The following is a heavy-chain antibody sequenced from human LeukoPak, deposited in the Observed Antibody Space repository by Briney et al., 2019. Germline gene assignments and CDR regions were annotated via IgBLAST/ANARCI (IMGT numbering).Heavy chain of an antibody. J-gene: IGHJ5*02. CDR2: ISHSGNT. CDR1: GASISGYY. Sequence: SETLSLTCTVAGASISGYYWSWIRQPPGKGPEWIGYISHSGNTNSNPSLKSRVTISVDASKNQFSLKLSSVTAADTAVYYCARQAAPGTGDDWFDPWGQGTLVAVSS. CDR3: ARQAAPGTGDDWFDP. D-gene: IGHD6-13*01. V-gene: IGHV4-59*08.